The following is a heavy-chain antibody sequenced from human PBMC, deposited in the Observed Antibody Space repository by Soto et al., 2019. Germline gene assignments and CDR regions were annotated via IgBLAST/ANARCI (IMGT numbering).Heavy chain of an antibody. V-gene: IGHV3-7*03. J-gene: IGHJ4*02. CDR2: INQDGNTK. CDR3: ARDPIEYLGWDY. Sequence: PGGSLRLSCAASGFTFNNYWMSWIRQSPGKGPEWVGSINQDGNTKLYLDSVKGRFTISRDNAKNSLYLEMNSLRVEDMAVYYCARDPIEYLGWDYWGQGTVVTVSS. CDR1: GFTFNNYW.